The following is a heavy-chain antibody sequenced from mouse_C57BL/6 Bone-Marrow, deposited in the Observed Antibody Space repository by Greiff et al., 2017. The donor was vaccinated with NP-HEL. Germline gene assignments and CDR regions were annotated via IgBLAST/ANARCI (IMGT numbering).Heavy chain of an antibody. CDR2: IWSGGST. J-gene: IGHJ3*01. D-gene: IGHD2-3*01. CDR3: ARSDGYGTY. CDR1: GFSLTSYG. Sequence: QVQLQQSGPGLVQPSQSLSITCTVSGFSLTSYGVHWVRQSPGQGLEWLGVIWSGGSTDYNAAFISRLSISKDNSKSQVFFKMNSLQADDTAIYYCARSDGYGTYWGQGTLVTVSA. V-gene: IGHV2-2*01.